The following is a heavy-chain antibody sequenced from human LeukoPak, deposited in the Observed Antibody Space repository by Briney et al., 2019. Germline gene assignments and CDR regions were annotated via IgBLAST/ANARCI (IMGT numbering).Heavy chain of an antibody. CDR3: ARALGWLPENY. D-gene: IGHD5-24*01. V-gene: IGHV3-7*01. CDR2: IKQDGSER. J-gene: IGHJ4*02. CDR1: GFTFSSYW. Sequence: GGSLRLSCAASGFTFSSYWMSWVRQAPGKGLEWVANIKQDGSERDYVDSVKGRFTISRDNAKNSLYLQMNSLRAEDTAVYYCARALGWLPENYWGQGTLVTVSS.